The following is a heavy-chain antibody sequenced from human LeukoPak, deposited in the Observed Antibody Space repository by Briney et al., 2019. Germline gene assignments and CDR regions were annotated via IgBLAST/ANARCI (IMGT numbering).Heavy chain of an antibody. CDR1: GGSISDDS. CDR2: IFDIGSI. Sequence: SETLSLTCTVSGGSISDDSWTWIRQPPGKGLDWIGSIFDIGSITYNPSLRSRLTISVETSKNQISLKLSSVTAADTAVYFCARAASGDRYSGYAKDRYYFDHWGQGTLVTVSS. J-gene: IGHJ4*02. CDR3: ARAASGDRYSGYAKDRYYFDH. V-gene: IGHV4-59*01. D-gene: IGHD5-12*01.